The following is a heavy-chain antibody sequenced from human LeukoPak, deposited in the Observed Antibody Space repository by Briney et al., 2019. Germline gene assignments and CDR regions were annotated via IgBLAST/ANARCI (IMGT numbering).Heavy chain of an antibody. CDR3: ASKGCTGGNCKHYFDY. D-gene: IGHD2-8*02. CDR1: GFTFSYYW. CDR2: IKQDGSEE. J-gene: IGHJ4*02. Sequence: GGSLRLSCAASGFTFSYYWMSWVRQAPGKGLEWVANIKQDGSEEYYVDSVKGRFTISRDNAKNSLYLQMNSLRAEDTAVYYFASKGCTGGNCKHYFDYWGQGTLVTVAS. V-gene: IGHV3-7*03.